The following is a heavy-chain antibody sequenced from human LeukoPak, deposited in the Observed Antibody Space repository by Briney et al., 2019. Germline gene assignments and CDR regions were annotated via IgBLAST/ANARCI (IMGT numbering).Heavy chain of an antibody. J-gene: IGHJ4*02. CDR3: TRVGYIDEGIDY. CDR1: GFPFSSYW. Sequence: GGSLRLSYVASGFPFSSYWMTWVRQAPGKGLEWVANIKQDGSKKSYVDSVKGRFTISRDNAKNSLYLQMNSLRAEDTAIYYCTRVGYIDEGIDYWGQGTLVTVSS. V-gene: IGHV3-7*04. CDR2: IKQDGSKK. D-gene: IGHD5-24*01.